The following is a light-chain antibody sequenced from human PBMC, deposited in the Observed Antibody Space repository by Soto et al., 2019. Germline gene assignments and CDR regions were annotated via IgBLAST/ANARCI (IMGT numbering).Light chain of an antibody. Sequence: KVMTQSPATLSVSPGERATLSCRASQSVSSNLAWYQQKPGQAPRLLIYGASTRATGIPARFSGSGSGTEFTLTISSLQSEDFAVYYCQQYNIWPWTFGQGTKVDIK. J-gene: IGKJ1*01. CDR2: GAS. CDR1: QSVSSN. CDR3: QQYNIWPWT. V-gene: IGKV3-15*01.